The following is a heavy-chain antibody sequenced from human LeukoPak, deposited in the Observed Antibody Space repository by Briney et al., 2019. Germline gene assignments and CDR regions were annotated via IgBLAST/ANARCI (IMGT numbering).Heavy chain of an antibody. J-gene: IGHJ4*02. V-gene: IGHV4-59*01. Sequence: SETLSLTCSVSGGSISSYSWSWIRQPPGKGLEWIGYILYSGSTNYNPSLKSRVTISLDTSKNQFSLKLNSVTAADTAVYYCARAGGIRGSALDLDYWGQGTLVTVSS. CDR2: ILYSGST. CDR3: ARAGGIRGSALDLDY. CDR1: GGSISSYS. D-gene: IGHD3-10*01.